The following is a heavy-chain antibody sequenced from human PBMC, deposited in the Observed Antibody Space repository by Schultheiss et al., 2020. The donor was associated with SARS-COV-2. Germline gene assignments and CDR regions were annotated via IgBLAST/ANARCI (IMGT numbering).Heavy chain of an antibody. V-gene: IGHV3-30*04. CDR3: ARDFDSRSGNGGFDP. CDR2: ISYDGTNK. CDR1: GFTFSSYE. Sequence: GESLKISCAASGFTFSSYEMNWVRQSPGKGLEWLAVISYDGTNKYYTDSVKGRFTISRDNSKNTLYLQMNSLRAEDTAMYYCARDFDSRSGNGGFDPWGQGTLVTVSS. D-gene: IGHD3-9*01. J-gene: IGHJ5*02.